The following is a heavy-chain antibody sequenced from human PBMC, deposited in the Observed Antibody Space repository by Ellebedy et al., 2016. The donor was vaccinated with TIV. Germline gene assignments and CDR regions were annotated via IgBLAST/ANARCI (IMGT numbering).Heavy chain of an antibody. CDR3: ATDTGPFDY. CDR1: GGTFTNYA. Sequence: AASVKVSCKASGGTFTNYAITWVRQAPGQGLELMGGIIPFLGTANYAQKFQGRVTITADESTTTAYMELSSLRSEDTAVYYCATDTGPFDYWGQGTLVTASS. D-gene: IGHD2-8*02. CDR2: IIPFLGTA. J-gene: IGHJ4*02. V-gene: IGHV1-69*13.